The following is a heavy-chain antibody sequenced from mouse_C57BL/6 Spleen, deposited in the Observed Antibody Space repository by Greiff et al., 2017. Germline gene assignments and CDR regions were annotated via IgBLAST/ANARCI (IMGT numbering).Heavy chain of an antibody. J-gene: IGHJ2*01. Sequence: QVQLQQPGAELVKPGASVTLSCKASGYTFTSYWMQWVKQRPGQGLEWIGEFDPSDSYTNYNQKFKGKATLTVDTSSSTAYMQLSSLTSEDSAVYYCARWGPSFDYWGQGTTLTVSS. CDR2: FDPSDSYT. CDR3: ARWGPSFDY. CDR1: GYTFTSYW. V-gene: IGHV1-50*01.